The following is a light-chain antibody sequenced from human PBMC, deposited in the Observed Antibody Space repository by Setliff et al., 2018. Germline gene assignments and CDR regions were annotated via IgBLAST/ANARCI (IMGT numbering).Light chain of an antibody. CDR3: SSYAGSNNPDV. J-gene: IGLJ1*01. V-gene: IGLV2-8*01. CDR1: SSDVGGYNY. Sequence: QSVLTQSPSASGSPGQSVTISCTGTSSDVGGYNYVSWYQQHPGKAPKLMIYEVSKRPSGVPDRFSGSKSGNTASLTVSGLQAEDEADYYCSSYAGSNNPDVFGTGTKVTVL. CDR2: EVS.